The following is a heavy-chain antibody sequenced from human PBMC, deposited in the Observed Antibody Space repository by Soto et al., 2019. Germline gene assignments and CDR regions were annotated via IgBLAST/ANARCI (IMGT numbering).Heavy chain of an antibody. CDR2: ISGSGGST. CDR3: AKDKFWFGVSGYVRDYYYYMDV. V-gene: IGHV3-23*01. CDR1: GFTFSSYA. D-gene: IGHD3-3*01. J-gene: IGHJ6*03. Sequence: PGGSLRLTCAASGFTFSSYAMSWVRQAPGKGLEWVSAISGSGGSTYYADSVKGRFTISRDNSKNTLYLQMNSLRAEDTAVYYCAKDKFWFGVSGYVRDYYYYMDVWGKGTTVTVSS.